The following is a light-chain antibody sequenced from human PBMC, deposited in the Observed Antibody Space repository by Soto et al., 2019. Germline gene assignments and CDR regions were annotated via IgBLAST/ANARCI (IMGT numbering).Light chain of an antibody. V-gene: IGKV1-5*03. CDR2: KAS. CDR3: QHYNSYPLT. Sequence: DIQLTQSPSTLSASVGDRVTITCRASQSISTWLAWYQQKPGKAPKLLIFKASSLDTGVPSRFSGSGSRTEFTLTISSLQPDDIATYYCQHYNSYPLTFGGGTK. CDR1: QSISTW. J-gene: IGKJ4*01.